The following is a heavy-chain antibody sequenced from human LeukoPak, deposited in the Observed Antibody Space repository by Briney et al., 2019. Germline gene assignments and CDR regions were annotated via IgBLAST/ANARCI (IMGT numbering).Heavy chain of an antibody. CDR3: ARDPGYDSSGYYYVGFDY. CDR2: IYTSGST. J-gene: IGHJ4*02. Sequence: SETLSLTRTVSGGSISSGSYYWSWIRQPAGKGLEWIGRIYTSGSTNYNPSLKSRVTMSVDTSKNQFSLKLSSVTAADTAVYYCARDPGYDSSGYYYVGFDYWGQGTLVTVSS. D-gene: IGHD3-22*01. CDR1: GGSISSGSYY. V-gene: IGHV4-61*02.